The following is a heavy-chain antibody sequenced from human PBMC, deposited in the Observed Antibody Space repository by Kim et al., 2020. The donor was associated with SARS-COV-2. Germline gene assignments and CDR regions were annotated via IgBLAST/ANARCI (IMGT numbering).Heavy chain of an antibody. D-gene: IGHD3-9*01. CDR3: AKEREYDIFFLRIDV. Sequence: SVKCRLTISRDNSKHTLILRINSLRAEDTAVYYCAKEREYDIFFLRIDVWGQGTTVTVSS. V-gene: IGHV3-23*01. J-gene: IGHJ6*02.